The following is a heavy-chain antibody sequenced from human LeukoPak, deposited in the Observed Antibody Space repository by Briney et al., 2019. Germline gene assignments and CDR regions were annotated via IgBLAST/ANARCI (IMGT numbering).Heavy chain of an antibody. CDR3: ATKQWLAPPPDS. V-gene: IGHV3-74*01. J-gene: IGHJ4*02. D-gene: IGHD6-19*01. CDR1: GFTFSKYW. CDR2: INTDGTVT. Sequence: PGGSLRLSCAASGFTFSKYWMLWVRQAPGKGLESVSRINTDGTVTTYADFVKGRFTVSRDNADNTMFLQMNGVRDEDTAVYYCATKQWLAPPPDSWGQGTPVTVSS.